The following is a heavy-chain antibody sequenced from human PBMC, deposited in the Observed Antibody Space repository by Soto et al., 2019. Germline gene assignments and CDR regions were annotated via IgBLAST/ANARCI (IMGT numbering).Heavy chain of an antibody. CDR1: GFTFSSYG. D-gene: IGHD2-15*01. CDR3: ARGGGFVGGGCSSGNSYPGLAF. CDR2: IWYDGSNK. J-gene: IGHJ6*04. Sequence: GGSLRLSCAASGFTFSSYGMRRVLQAPGKGLEWVAVIWYDGSNKYYADSVKGRFTISRDNSKNTLYLQMNSLRAEDTAVYYWARGGGFVGGGCSSGNSYPGLAFWGKGTTVPVTS. V-gene: IGHV3-33*01.